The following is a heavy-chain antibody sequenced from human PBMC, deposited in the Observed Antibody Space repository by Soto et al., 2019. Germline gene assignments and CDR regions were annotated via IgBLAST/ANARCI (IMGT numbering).Heavy chain of an antibody. CDR1: GYTFTSYY. V-gene: IGHV1-46*03. Sequence: ASVKVSCKASGYTFTSYYMHWVRQAPGQGLEWMGIINPSGGSTSYAQKFQGRVTMTRDTSTSTVYMELSSLRSEDTAVYYCASRHYDYIWGSWPPPLDYYYYMDVWGKGTTVTVSS. CDR2: INPSGGST. D-gene: IGHD3-16*01. CDR3: ASRHYDYIWGSWPPPLDYYYYMDV. J-gene: IGHJ6*03.